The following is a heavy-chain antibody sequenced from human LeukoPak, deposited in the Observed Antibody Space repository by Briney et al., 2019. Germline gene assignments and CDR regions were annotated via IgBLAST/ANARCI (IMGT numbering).Heavy chain of an antibody. Sequence: PGRSLRLSCAASGLTFSSYGMRWVRQAPGKGLEWVSVIYSGGGTYYAASVNGRFTISRDNSKNTLFLQMNSLRTEDTAVYYCARGVTTAMAVDYWGQGTLVTVSS. CDR1: GLTFSSYG. D-gene: IGHD5-18*01. CDR3: ARGVTTAMAVDY. V-gene: IGHV3-66*01. CDR2: IYSGGGT. J-gene: IGHJ4*02.